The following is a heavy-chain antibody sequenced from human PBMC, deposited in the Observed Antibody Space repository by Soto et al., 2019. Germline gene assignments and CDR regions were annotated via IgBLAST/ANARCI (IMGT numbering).Heavy chain of an antibody. CDR3: ARERSNYGGNSKYYFDY. V-gene: IGHV4-61*01. D-gene: IGHD4-17*01. CDR2: IYYSGST. CDR1: GGSVSIGSYY. J-gene: IGHJ4*02. Sequence: SETLSLTCTVSGGSVSIGSYYWSWIRQPPGKGLEWIGYIYYSGSTNYNPSLKSRVTISVDTSKNQFSLKLSSVTAADTAVYYCARERSNYGGNSKYYFDYWGQGTLVTVSS.